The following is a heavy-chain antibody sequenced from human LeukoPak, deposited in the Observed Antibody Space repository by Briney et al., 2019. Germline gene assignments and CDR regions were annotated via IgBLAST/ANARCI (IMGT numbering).Heavy chain of an antibody. D-gene: IGHD3-9*01. V-gene: IGHV3-30-3*01. J-gene: IGHJ4*02. CDR2: ISYDGSNK. CDR1: GFTFSSYA. CDR3: AKNTDILTGYYTH. Sequence: GGSLRLSCAASGFTFSSYAMHWVRQAPGKGLEWVAVISYDGSNKYYADSVKGRFTISRDNSKNTLYLQMNNLRAEDTAVYYCAKNTDILTGYYTHWGQGTLVTVSS.